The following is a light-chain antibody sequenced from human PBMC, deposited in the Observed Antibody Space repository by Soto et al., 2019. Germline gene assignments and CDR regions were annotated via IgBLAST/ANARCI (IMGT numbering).Light chain of an antibody. CDR2: DAS. V-gene: IGKV3-20*01. J-gene: IGKJ1*01. CDR1: QSVSSSY. Sequence: ENVLTQSPGTLSLSPGERATLSCRASQSVSSSYLAWYQQKPGQAPRLLIYDASSRATGIPDRFSGSGSGTDFTLTIRRLEHEDFAVYFCQQYGSSPRTFGQGTKVEIK. CDR3: QQYGSSPRT.